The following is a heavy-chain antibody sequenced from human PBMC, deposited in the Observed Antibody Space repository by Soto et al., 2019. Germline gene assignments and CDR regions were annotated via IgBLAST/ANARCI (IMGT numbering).Heavy chain of an antibody. D-gene: IGHD3-16*01. Sequence: QVQLQESGPGLVKPSETLSLTCTVSGDSISSYYWSWIRQPPGKGLEWIGYIYYSGSTNYNPSLKSRVTISVDTSKNQFSLKLSSVTAADTAVYYCARRWGDYFDYWGQGTLVTVSS. J-gene: IGHJ4*02. V-gene: IGHV4-59*08. CDR2: IYYSGST. CDR3: ARRWGDYFDY. CDR1: GDSISSYY.